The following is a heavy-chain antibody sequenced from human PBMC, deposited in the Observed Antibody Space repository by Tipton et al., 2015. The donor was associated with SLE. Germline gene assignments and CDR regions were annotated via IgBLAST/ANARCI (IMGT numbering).Heavy chain of an antibody. J-gene: IGHJ4*02. CDR3: ARMGIGNPTAHFDY. CDR2: INDNGITS. D-gene: IGHD1-14*01. V-gene: IGHV3-74*01. CDR1: GFNFRDYW. Sequence: GSLRLSCAASGFNFRDYWMHWVRQAPGKGLEWVSRINDNGITSGHADSVRGRFTISRDNAKNTVYLQMNSLRADDTAVYYCARMGIGNPTAHFDYWGQGTLVTVSS.